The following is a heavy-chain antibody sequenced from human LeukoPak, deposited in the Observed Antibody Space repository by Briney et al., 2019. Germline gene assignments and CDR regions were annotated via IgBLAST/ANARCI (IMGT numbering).Heavy chain of an antibody. CDR1: GGTFSSYD. D-gene: IGHD3-16*01. CDR3: ARVWHQTLAEKPFDY. Sequence: SVKVSCKASGGTFSSYDISWVRQAPGQGLEWMGGIIPMFGTANYAQKFQGRVTISADKSTSTAYMELSSLRSEDTAVYYCARVWHQTLAEKPFDYWGQGTLVTVSS. CDR2: IIPMFGTA. V-gene: IGHV1-69*06. J-gene: IGHJ4*02.